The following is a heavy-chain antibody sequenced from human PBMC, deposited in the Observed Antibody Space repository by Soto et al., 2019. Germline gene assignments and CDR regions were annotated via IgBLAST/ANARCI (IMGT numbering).Heavy chain of an antibody. V-gene: IGHV4-39*01. Sequence: SETLSLTCTVSGASISSSSYYWAWIRQPPGKGQEWIGSIYSSGATYYNPSLKSQITISVDTSKNQFYLRLHSETAAETTVYYCARRDASGAGFYKYSFDFWGRGTLVTVS. CDR3: ARRDASGAGFYKYSFDF. D-gene: IGHD3-22*01. J-gene: IGHJ4*02. CDR1: GASISSSSYY. CDR2: IYSSGAT.